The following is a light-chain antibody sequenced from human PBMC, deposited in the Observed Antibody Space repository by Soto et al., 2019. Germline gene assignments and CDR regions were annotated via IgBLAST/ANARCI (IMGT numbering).Light chain of an antibody. CDR3: SSYGSSTSYV. V-gene: IGLV2-14*01. J-gene: IGLJ1*01. CDR1: SSDVGGYNF. CDR2: DVT. Sequence: QSALTQPASVSGSPGQSLTISCTGTSSDVGGYNFVSWYQQYPGKAPKLMIHDVTSRPSEISDRFSGSTSGTTASLTISRLKADEAADYSCSSYGSSTSYVFGTGTKVTVL.